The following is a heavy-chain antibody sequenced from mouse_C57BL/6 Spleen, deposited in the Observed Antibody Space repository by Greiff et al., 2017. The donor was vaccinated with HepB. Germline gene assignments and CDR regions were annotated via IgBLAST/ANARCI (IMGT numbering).Heavy chain of an antibody. CDR2: IYPRSGNT. V-gene: IGHV1-81*01. CDR1: GYTFTSYG. J-gene: IGHJ3*01. CDR3: ARDYGSREGFAY. D-gene: IGHD1-1*01. Sequence: VQLQQSGAELARPGASVKLSCKASGYTFTSYGMSWVKQRTGQGLEWIGEIYPRSGNTYYNEKFKGKATLTADKSSSTAYMELRSLTSEDSAVYFCARDYGSREGFAYWGQGTLVTVSA.